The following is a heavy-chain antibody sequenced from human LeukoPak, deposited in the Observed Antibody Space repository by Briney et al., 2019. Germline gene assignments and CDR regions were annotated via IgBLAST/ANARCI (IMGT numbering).Heavy chain of an antibody. V-gene: IGHV4-38-2*01. D-gene: IGHD1-1*01. CDR3: ARRAPGTSGTTGWFDP. Sequence: SETLSLNCAASGYSISSGYYWAWIRHPPGKGLAWIGPIYYSGSTDYNPSLKSRVTISVDTSKSQFSLSLSSVTAADTAVYYCARRAPGTSGTTGWFDPWGQGTLVTVSS. CDR1: GYSISSGYY. CDR2: IYYSGST. J-gene: IGHJ5*02.